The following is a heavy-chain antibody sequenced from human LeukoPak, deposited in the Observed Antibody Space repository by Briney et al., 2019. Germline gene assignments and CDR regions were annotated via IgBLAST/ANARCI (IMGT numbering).Heavy chain of an antibody. Sequence: SETLSLTCIVSGYSIDSGYFWGWIRQPPGKGLEWIGNIHHSGTTYYNPSLKSRVTISVDTSKTQFSLNLTSVTAADTAFYYCARDLGSGWSPGYWGQGALVTVSS. CDR2: IHHSGTT. D-gene: IGHD6-19*01. J-gene: IGHJ4*02. V-gene: IGHV4-38-2*02. CDR3: ARDLGSGWSPGY. CDR1: GYSIDSGYF.